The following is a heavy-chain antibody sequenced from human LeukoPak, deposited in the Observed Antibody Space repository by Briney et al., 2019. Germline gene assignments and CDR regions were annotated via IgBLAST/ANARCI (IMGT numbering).Heavy chain of an antibody. V-gene: IGHV1-2*02. CDR2: INPNSGGT. D-gene: IGHD1-26*01. J-gene: IGHJ3*02. Sequence: GASVKVPCKASGYTFTGYYMHWVRQAPGQGLEWMGWINPNSGGTNYAQKFQGRVTMTRDTPISTAYMEPSRLRSDDTAVYYCARVGVYSGSYSGAFDIWGRGTMVTVSS. CDR1: GYTFTGYY. CDR3: ARVGVYSGSYSGAFDI.